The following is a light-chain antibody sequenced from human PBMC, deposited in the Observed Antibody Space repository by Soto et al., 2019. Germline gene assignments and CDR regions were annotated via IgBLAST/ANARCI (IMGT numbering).Light chain of an antibody. CDR1: QSISSW. Sequence: DIEMTQSPSTLSASVGDSVTITCRASQSISSWLAWYQQKPGKAPKLLIYKASSLESRVPSRFSGSGSGTEFTLTISRLEPDDFASYYCQRYNSYSYTFGQGTKLEIK. CDR3: QRYNSYSYT. V-gene: IGKV1-5*03. CDR2: KAS. J-gene: IGKJ2*01.